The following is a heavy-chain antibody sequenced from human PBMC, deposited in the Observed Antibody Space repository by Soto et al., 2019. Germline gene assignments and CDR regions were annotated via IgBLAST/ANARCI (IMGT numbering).Heavy chain of an antibody. D-gene: IGHD4-17*01. CDR1: GGSISGGVYY. CDR3: GTEILPLTTDWYFDL. V-gene: IGHV4-30-4*01. J-gene: IGHJ2*01. Sequence: QVQLQESGPGLVKPSQTLSLTCTVSGGSISGGVYYWSWIRQPPGKGLEWIGYIFDSGSTYYNPSLKSRVNTSGDTSKNHSSLRLSSVTAADTAVYYCGTEILPLTTDWYFDLCGRVTLVNVAS. CDR2: IFDSGST.